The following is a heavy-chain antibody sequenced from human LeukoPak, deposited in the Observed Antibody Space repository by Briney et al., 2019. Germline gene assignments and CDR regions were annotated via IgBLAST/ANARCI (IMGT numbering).Heavy chain of an antibody. CDR1: GYTFTSYD. J-gene: IGHJ5*02. V-gene: IGHV1-8*01. CDR3: ARGVLWFGELLPQLDP. D-gene: IGHD3-10*01. Sequence: GASVKVSCKASGYTFTSYDINWVRQATGQGLEWMGWMNPNSGNTGYAQKFQGRVTMTRNTSISTAYMELSSLRSEDTAVYYCARGVLWFGELLPQLDPWGQGTLVTVSS. CDR2: MNPNSGNT.